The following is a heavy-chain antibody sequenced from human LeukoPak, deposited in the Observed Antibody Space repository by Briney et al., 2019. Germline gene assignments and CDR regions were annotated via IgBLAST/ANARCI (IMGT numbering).Heavy chain of an antibody. CDR3: ARTQSETYYYDSSGYGGYYFDY. D-gene: IGHD3-22*01. J-gene: IGHJ4*02. V-gene: IGHV1-18*01. Sequence: AASVKVSCKASGYTFTSYGISWVRQAPGQGLEWMGWISAYNGNTNYAQKLQGRVTMTTDTSTSTAYMELRSLRSDDTAVYYCARTQSETYYYDSSGYGGYYFDYWGQGTLVTVSS. CDR1: GYTFTSYG. CDR2: ISAYNGNT.